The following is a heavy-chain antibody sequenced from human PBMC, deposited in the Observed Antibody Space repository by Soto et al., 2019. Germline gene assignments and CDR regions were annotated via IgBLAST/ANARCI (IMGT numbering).Heavy chain of an antibody. D-gene: IGHD3-10*01. CDR2: VDPGATRT. CDR1: GFTFSNYW. J-gene: IGHJ4*02. V-gene: IGHV3-74*01. Sequence: EVLLVESGGGLVQPGGSLRLSCVASGFTFSNYWMHWVRQAPGKRLVWVSRVDPGATRTDYADSVEGRFTVSRDDAENTLHLQMDSLTAEDTGVYYCGRGGQGLADYWGQGTLVTVSS. CDR3: GRGGQGLADY.